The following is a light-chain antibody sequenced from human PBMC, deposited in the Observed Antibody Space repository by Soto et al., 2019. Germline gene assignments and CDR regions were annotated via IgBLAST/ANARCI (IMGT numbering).Light chain of an antibody. Sequence: EIVLTQSPGTLSLSPGDRATLSCRASQSVNSNYLAWYQRKPGQAPRLLIYGASNRATDIPYRFSASGSGTDFTLTINSLEAEDFAVYYCQQYDSTPPTFGQGTKVEVK. J-gene: IGKJ1*01. CDR3: QQYDSTPPT. CDR1: QSVNSNY. V-gene: IGKV3-20*01. CDR2: GAS.